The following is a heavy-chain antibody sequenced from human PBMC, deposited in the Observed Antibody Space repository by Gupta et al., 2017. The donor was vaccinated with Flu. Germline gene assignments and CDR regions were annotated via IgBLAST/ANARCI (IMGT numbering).Heavy chain of an antibody. Sequence: EVQLVESGGGLVKPGGSLRLSGAASGFTFSSYSMNWVRQAPGKGLEWVSSISSSSSYIYYADSVKGRFTISRDNAKNSLFLQMNSLRAEDTAVYYCARDTQYYYDSSGRPNWFDPWGQGTLVTVSS. J-gene: IGHJ5*02. CDR2: ISSSSSYI. CDR1: GFTFSSYS. V-gene: IGHV3-21*01. CDR3: ARDTQYYYDSSGRPNWFDP. D-gene: IGHD3-22*01.